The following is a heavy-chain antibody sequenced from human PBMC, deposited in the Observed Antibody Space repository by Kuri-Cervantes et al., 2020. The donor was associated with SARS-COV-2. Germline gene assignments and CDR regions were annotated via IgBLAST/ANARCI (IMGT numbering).Heavy chain of an antibody. CDR3: ARDPPRYCSSTSCYTARADPIYGMDV. Sequence: ASVKVSCKASGYTFTSYAMNWVRQAPGQGLEWMGWINTNTGNPTYVQGFTGRFVFSLDTSVSTAYLQICSLKAEDTAVYYCARDPPRYCSSTSCYTARADPIYGMDVWGQGTTVTVSS. V-gene: IGHV7-4-1*01. D-gene: IGHD2-2*02. CDR2: INTNTGNP. J-gene: IGHJ6*02. CDR1: GYTFTSYA.